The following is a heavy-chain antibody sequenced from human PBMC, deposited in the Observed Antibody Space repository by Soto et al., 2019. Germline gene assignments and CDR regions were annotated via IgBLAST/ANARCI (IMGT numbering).Heavy chain of an antibody. CDR2: IYSGGSR. Sequence: EVHLVETGGGLIQPGGSLRLSCAASGLSVSSIDMSWVRQASGKGLEWVSDIYSGGSRHDADSVKGRFTISRDNSKDSLHLQMTSLRVAEPAVYFCSTSSRNEFHFAMDAWGQGTTVIVSS. CDR3: STSSRNEFHFAMDA. D-gene: IGHD1-1*01. J-gene: IGHJ6*02. V-gene: IGHV3-53*02. CDR1: GLSVSSID.